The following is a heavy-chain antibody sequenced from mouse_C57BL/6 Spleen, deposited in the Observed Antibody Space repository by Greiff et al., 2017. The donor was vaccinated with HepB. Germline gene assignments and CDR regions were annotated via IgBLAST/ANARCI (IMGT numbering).Heavy chain of an antibody. J-gene: IGHJ2*01. CDR2: IDPETGGT. V-gene: IGHV1-15*01. CDR3: TRERYYYGSTHYFDY. CDR1: GYTFTDYE. D-gene: IGHD1-1*01. Sequence: VQLVESGAELVRPGASVTLSCKASGYTFTDYEMHWVKQTPVHGLEWIGAIDPETGGTAYNQKFKGKAILTADKSSSTAYMELRSLTSEDSAVYYCTRERYYYGSTHYFDYWGQGTTLTVSS.